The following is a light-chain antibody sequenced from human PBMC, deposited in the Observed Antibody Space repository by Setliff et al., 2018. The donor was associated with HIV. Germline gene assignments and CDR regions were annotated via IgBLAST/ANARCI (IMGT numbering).Light chain of an antibody. J-gene: IGLJ2*01. CDR3: SSYAVSNTLL. CDR1: TSDIGNFDY. CDR2: EVT. Sequence: QSVLTQPPSASGSPGQSVSISCTGTTSDIGNFDYVSWYQQHPGKAPKLIIYEVTKRPSGVPDRFSGSKSGNTASLTVSGLQAEDEAYYYCSSYAVSNTLLFGGGT. V-gene: IGLV2-8*01.